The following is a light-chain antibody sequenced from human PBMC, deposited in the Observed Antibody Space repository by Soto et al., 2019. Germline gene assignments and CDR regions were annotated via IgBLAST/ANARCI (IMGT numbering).Light chain of an antibody. CDR1: SSDGGYYNY. V-gene: IGLV2-8*01. CDR2: EVS. CDR3: SSVAGGQFV. J-gene: IGLJ1*01. Sequence: QSVLTQPPFASGSPGQSVTISCTGTSSDGGYYNYVSWYQQHPGRAPRLMIYEVSERPSGVPARFSGSKSGNTAYLTVSGLQAEDEADYYCSSVAGGQFVFGTGTKLTVL.